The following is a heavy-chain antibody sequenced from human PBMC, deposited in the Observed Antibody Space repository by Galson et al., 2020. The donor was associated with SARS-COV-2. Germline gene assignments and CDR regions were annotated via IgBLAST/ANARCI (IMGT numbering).Heavy chain of an antibody. D-gene: IGHD2-15*01. Sequence: GGSLRLSCAASGFTFSSYSMNWVRQAPGKGLEWVSSISSSSSYIYYADSVKGRFTISRDNAKNSLYLQMNSLRAEDTAVYYCARPPPHRGGSPILRYYYYYMDVWGKGTTVTVSS. CDR3: ARPPPHRGGSPILRYYYYYMDV. V-gene: IGHV3-21*01. CDR1: GFTFSSYS. CDR2: ISSSSSYI. J-gene: IGHJ6*03.